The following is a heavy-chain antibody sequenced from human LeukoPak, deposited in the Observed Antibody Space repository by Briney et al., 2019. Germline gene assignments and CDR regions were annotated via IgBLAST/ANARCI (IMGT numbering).Heavy chain of an antibody. CDR2: IYYSGST. CDR1: GGSISSYY. V-gene: IGHV4-59*01. Sequence: PSETLSLTCTVSGGSISSYYWSWIRQPPGKGLEWIGYIYYSGSTNYNPSLKSRVTISVDTSNNQFSLNLSSVTAEDRAVQYFAREERYYYDSSGYFLNWFDPWGQGTLVTVSS. D-gene: IGHD3-22*01. CDR3: AREERYYYDSSGYFLNWFDP. J-gene: IGHJ5*02.